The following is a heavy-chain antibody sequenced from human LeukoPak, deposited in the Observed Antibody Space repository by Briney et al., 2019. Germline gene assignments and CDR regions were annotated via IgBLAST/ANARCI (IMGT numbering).Heavy chain of an antibody. D-gene: IGHD3-16*02. CDR3: TRDAFGGVIAPYFHD. Sequence: GGSLRLSCVASGFTFDDSDLSWVRQVPGKGLEWVCGLNWNGDKTGYADSVKGRFIIFRDNAKNSLYLQMNSLRAEDTALYYCTRDAFGGVIAPYFHDWGQGTRVTVSS. CDR2: LNWNGDKT. J-gene: IGHJ4*02. V-gene: IGHV3-20*04. CDR1: GFTFDDSD.